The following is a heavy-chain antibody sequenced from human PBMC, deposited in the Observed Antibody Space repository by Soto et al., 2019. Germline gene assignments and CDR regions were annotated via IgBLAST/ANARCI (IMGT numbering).Heavy chain of an antibody. Sequence: GESLKISCQASGYSFGIYSISWVRQVPGKGLEWVGKIEPSDSSTIYSPSFQGHVTISVDKSINTAYLQWRSLRASDTAMYFCAILNYFDPWGQGSLVTVSS. CDR1: GYSFGIYS. V-gene: IGHV5-10-1*01. CDR2: IEPSDSST. CDR3: AILNYFDP. J-gene: IGHJ5*02. D-gene: IGHD4-4*01.